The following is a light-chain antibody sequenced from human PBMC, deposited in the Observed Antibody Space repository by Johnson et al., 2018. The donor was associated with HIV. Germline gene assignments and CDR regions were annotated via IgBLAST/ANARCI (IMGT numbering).Light chain of an antibody. V-gene: IGLV1-51*02. J-gene: IGLJ1*01. CDR2: ENN. Sequence: QSVLTQPPSVSAAPGKKVTISCSGSSSNIGNNYVSWYQQLPGTAPKLLIYENNKRPSGIPDRFSGSKSGTSATLGITGLQTGDEADYYCGTWDSSLSAGRYVFGTGTKVTVL. CDR1: SSNIGNNY. CDR3: GTWDSSLSAGRYV.